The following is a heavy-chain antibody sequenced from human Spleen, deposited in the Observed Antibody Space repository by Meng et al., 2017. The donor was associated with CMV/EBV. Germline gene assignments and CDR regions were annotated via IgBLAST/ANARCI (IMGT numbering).Heavy chain of an antibody. V-gene: IGHV1-2*02. CDR2: MNPNSGGT. CDR1: GYTFTNYY. Sequence: ASVKVFCKASGYTFTNYYMHWVRQAPGQGLERMGWMNPNSGGTNSAQKFQGRVTMSRDTSISTAYMELSRLRSDDTAVYYCARESGTTSYWFDPWGQGTLVTVSS. CDR3: ARESGTTSYWFDP. D-gene: IGHD1-7*01. J-gene: IGHJ5*02.